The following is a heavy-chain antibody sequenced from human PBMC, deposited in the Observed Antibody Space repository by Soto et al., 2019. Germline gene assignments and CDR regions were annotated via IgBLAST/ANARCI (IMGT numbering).Heavy chain of an antibody. Sequence: ASQTLSLACTVDGRSISSYYWGWIRQPPGKGLEWIGYIYYSGSTNYNPSLKSRVTISVDTSKNQFSLKLSSVTAADTAVYYCARRYGDCFDYWGQGTLVTVS. CDR1: GRSISSYY. V-gene: IGHV4-59*08. J-gene: IGHJ4*02. CDR3: ARRYGDCFDY. D-gene: IGHD4-17*01. CDR2: IYYSGST.